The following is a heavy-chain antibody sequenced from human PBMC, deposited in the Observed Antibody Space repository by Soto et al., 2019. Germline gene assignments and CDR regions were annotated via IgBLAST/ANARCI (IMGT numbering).Heavy chain of an antibody. J-gene: IGHJ6*02. CDR2: ISYDGSNK. CDR3: AKDVVVGATTGLGDYYYYYGMDV. V-gene: IGHV3-30*18. CDR1: GFTFISYG. D-gene: IGHD1-26*01. Sequence: GGSLRLSCAASGFTFISYGMHWVRQAPGKGLDCVAVISYDGSNKYYADSVKGRFTISRDNSKNTLYLQMNSLRAEDTAVYYCAKDVVVGATTGLGDYYYYYGMDVWGQGTTVTVSS.